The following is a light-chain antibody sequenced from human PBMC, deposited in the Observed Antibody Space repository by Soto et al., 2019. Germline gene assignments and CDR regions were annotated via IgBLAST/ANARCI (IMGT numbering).Light chain of an antibody. V-gene: IGLV1-47*01. Sequence: QLVLTQPPSASGTPGQRVTISCSGSISNLGSNFVFWYQQLPGAAPKLLISRNDQRPSGVPDRFSGSKSGNSASLAISGLRSEDEADYHCAAWDDSLRGVVFGGGTQLTVL. CDR2: RND. J-gene: IGLJ3*02. CDR3: AAWDDSLRGVV. CDR1: ISNLGSNF.